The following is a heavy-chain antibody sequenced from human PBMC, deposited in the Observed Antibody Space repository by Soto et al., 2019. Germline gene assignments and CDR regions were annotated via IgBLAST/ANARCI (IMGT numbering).Heavy chain of an antibody. CDR1: GGTFSSYA. J-gene: IGHJ4*02. CDR3: ARGRVKSGYYDFWSGYYVIDY. D-gene: IGHD3-3*01. V-gene: IGHV1-69*13. CDR2: IIPIFGTA. Sequence: SVKVSCKASGGTFSSYAISWVRQAPGQGLEWMGGIIPIFGTANYAQKFQGRVTITADESTSTAYMELSSLRSEDTAVYYCARGRVKSGYYDFWSGYYVIDYWGQGTLVTVSS.